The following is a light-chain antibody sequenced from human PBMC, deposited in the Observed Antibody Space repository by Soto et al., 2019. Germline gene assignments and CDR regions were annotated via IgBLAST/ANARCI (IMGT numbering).Light chain of an antibody. V-gene: IGKV3-15*01. CDR3: QQYNNWPYT. Sequence: EIVMTQSPATLSVSPGESATLSCRASQSGSSNLAWYQQTPGQAPRLLIYGASTRATGIPARFSGSGSGTEFTLTISSLQSEDFAVYYCQQYNNWPYTFGQGTKLEIK. CDR1: QSGSSN. J-gene: IGKJ2*01. CDR2: GAS.